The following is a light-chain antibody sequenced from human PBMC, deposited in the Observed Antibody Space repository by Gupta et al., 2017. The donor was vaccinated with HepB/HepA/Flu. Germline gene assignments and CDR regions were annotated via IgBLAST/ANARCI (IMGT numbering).Light chain of an antibody. CDR3: QQYNNWPERT. J-gene: IGKJ1*01. CDR1: QSVSSN. V-gene: IGKV3-15*01. CDR2: GAS. Sequence: EIVMTQSPATLSVSPGERATLSCRASQSVSSNLAWYQQKPGQAPRLLIYGASTRATGIPARLSGSGSGTEFTLTISSLQSEDFAVYYCQQYNNWPERTFGQGTKVEIK.